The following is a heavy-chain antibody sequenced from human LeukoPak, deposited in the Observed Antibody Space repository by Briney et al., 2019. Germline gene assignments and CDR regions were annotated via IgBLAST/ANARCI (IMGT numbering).Heavy chain of an antibody. V-gene: IGHV3-21*06. CDR3: ARDFQRTVRGLMAN. Sequence: GGSLRLSCAASGFSFSFSNMNWVRQAPGKGLEWVSYISSTNGHTYYADSVNGRFSISRDNAQNSLFLQMNSLRAEDTALYYCARDFQRTVRGLMANWGQGTQVTVSS. CDR2: ISSTNGHT. D-gene: IGHD3-10*01. CDR1: GFSFSFSN. J-gene: IGHJ4*02.